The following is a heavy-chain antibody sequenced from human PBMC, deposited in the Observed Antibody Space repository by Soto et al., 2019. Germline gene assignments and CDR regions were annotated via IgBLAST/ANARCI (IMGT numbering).Heavy chain of an antibody. D-gene: IGHD3-10*01. Sequence: ASVKVSCKASGYTFTSYAMHWVRQAPGQRLEWMGWINAGNGNTKYSQKFQGRVTITRDTSASTAYMELSSPRSEDTAVYYCAHPGHYGSGSYFDYWGQGTLVTVSS. V-gene: IGHV1-3*01. J-gene: IGHJ4*02. CDR1: GYTFTSYA. CDR2: INAGNGNT. CDR3: AHPGHYGSGSYFDY.